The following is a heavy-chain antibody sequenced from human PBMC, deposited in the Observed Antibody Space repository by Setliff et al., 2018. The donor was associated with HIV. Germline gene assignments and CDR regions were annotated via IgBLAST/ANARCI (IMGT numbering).Heavy chain of an antibody. J-gene: IGHJ5*02. D-gene: IGHD2-2*01. V-gene: IGHV4-39*01. Sequence: PSETLSLTCTVSGGSISSSSYYWGWIRQPPGKGLEWIGSIYYSGSTYYNPSLKSRVTISVDTSKNQFSLKLSSVTAADTAVYYCARRKGYCSGPSCLEFSWFDPWGQGTLVTVSS. CDR3: ARRKGYCSGPSCLEFSWFDP. CDR1: GGSISSSSYY. CDR2: IYYSGST.